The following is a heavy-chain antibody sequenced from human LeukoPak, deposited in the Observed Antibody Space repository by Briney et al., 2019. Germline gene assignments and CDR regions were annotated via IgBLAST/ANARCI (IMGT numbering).Heavy chain of an antibody. Sequence: PSETLSLTCAVYGGSFSGYFWSWIRQPPGKGLEWIGEINHSGSTNYNPSLKSRVTISVDSSKNQFSLKLSSVSAADTAVYYCARVVEMATMGYFDYWGQGTLVTVSS. CDR3: ARVVEMATMGYFDY. CDR2: INHSGST. J-gene: IGHJ4*02. D-gene: IGHD5-24*01. V-gene: IGHV4-34*01. CDR1: GGSFSGYF.